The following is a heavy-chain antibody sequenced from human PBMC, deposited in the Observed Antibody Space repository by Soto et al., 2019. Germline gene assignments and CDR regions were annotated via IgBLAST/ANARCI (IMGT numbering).Heavy chain of an antibody. Sequence: PGGSLRLSCAASGFTFSSYAVSWVRQAPGKGLEWVSAISGSGGSTYYADSVKGRFTISRDNSRNTLYLQMNSLRAEDTAVYYCAKDEYCSSTSCYPYYYYYGMDVWGQGTTVTVSS. CDR2: ISGSGGST. CDR3: AKDEYCSSTSCYPYYYYYGMDV. CDR1: GFTFSSYA. V-gene: IGHV3-23*01. J-gene: IGHJ6*02. D-gene: IGHD2-2*01.